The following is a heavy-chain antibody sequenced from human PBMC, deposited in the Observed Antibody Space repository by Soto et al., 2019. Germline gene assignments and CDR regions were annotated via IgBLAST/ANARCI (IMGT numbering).Heavy chain of an antibody. CDR3: ASSGYYPYGMDV. D-gene: IGHD3-22*01. V-gene: IGHV4-59*01. J-gene: IGHJ6*02. CDR2: IYYSGST. Sequence: SETLSLTXTVSGGSISSYYWSWIRQPPGKGLEWIGYIYYSGSTNYNPSLKSRVTISVDTSKNQFSLKLSSVTAADTAVYYCASSGYYPYGMDVWGQGTTVTVSS. CDR1: GGSISSYY.